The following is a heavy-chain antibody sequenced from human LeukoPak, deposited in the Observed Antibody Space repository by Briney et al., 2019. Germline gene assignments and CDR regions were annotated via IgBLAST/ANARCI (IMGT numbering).Heavy chain of an antibody. Sequence: PGGSLRLSCAASGFTVSSNYMSWVRQAPGKGLEWVSVIYSGGSTYYADSVKGRFTISRDNSKNTLYLQMNGLRAEDTAVYYCARSGYDRSGDYFDYWGQGTLVTVSS. CDR2: IYSGGST. CDR3: ARSGYDRSGDYFDY. V-gene: IGHV3-53*01. J-gene: IGHJ4*02. D-gene: IGHD3-22*01. CDR1: GFTVSSNY.